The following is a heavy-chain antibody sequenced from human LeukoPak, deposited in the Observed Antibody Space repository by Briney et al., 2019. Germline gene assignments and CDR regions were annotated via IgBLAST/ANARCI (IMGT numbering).Heavy chain of an antibody. CDR1: GYTFTGYY. CDR3: ARAPPFSRPRHAFDI. J-gene: IGHJ3*02. D-gene: IGHD3-3*01. CDR2: INPNSGGT. V-gene: IGHV1-2*02. Sequence: ASPKVSCKASGYTFTGYYMPWVRQAPGQGLEWTGWINPNSGGTNHAQKFQGRVTMTRDTSISTAYMELSRLRSDDTAVYYCARAPPFSRPRHAFDIWGQGTMVTVSS.